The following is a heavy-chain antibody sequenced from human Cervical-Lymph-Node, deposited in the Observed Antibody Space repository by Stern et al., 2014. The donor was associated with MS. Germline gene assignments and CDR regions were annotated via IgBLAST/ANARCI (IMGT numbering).Heavy chain of an antibody. CDR3: ARVTGRGTRQNWFDS. D-gene: IGHD1-26*01. Sequence: QVQLVESGPGLVKPSETVSLTCTVSGGSMSSKYWNWIRQPPGKGLEWIGSVYSDGSTNYNPSLKSRVIISLDTSTNQFSLSLTSVTAADTAVYYCARVTGRGTRQNWFDSWGQGTLVTVSS. V-gene: IGHV4-59*01. CDR1: GGSMSSKY. J-gene: IGHJ5*01. CDR2: VYSDGST.